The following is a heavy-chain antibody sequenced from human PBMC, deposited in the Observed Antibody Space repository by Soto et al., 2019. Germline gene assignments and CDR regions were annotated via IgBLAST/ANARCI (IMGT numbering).Heavy chain of an antibody. CDR2: IHHSGST. V-gene: IGHV4-4*02. J-gene: IGHJ4*02. D-gene: IGHD6-13*01. CDR1: GVSISSDNW. Sequence: QVQLQESGPGLVRPSGTVSLTCAVSGVSISSDNWWSWVRQPPGKALEWIGEIHHSGSTNYNPSLKRRVTMSVVPSKDLFSLTLNSGTAADTAFYYCARDQGSHPGDWGQGTLVSVSS. CDR3: ARDQGSHPGD.